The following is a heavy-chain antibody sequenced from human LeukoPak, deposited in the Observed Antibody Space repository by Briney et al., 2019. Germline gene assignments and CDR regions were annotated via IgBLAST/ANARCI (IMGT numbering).Heavy chain of an antibody. J-gene: IGHJ6*03. Sequence: GRSLRLSCAASGFTFDDYAMDWVRQAPGKGLEWVSGISWNSGSIGYADSVKGRFTISRDNAKNSLYLQMNSLRAEDMALYYCAKGGGGYSYYYYMDVWGKGTTVTVSS. V-gene: IGHV3-9*03. CDR2: ISWNSGSI. D-gene: IGHD3-10*01. CDR1: GFTFDDYA. CDR3: AKGGGGYSYYYYMDV.